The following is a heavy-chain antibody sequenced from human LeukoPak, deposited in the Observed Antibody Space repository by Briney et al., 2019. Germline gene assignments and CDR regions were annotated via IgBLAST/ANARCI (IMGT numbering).Heavy chain of an antibody. CDR3: VRIPNSAGFPNWFDP. J-gene: IGHJ5*02. D-gene: IGHD6-19*01. CDR1: GFTFSTST. CDR2: ISSSNDYI. V-gene: IGHV3-21*01. Sequence: GGSLRLSCAASGFTFSTSTMNWVRQAPGNGLEWVSSISSSNDYIYYADSVKGRFTISRDNAKNSLYLQMNSLRAEDTAVYYCVRIPNSAGFPNWFDPWGQGTLVTVSS.